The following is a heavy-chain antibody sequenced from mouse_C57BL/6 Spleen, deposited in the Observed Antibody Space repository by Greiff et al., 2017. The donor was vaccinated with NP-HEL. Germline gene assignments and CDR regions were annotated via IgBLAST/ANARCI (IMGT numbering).Heavy chain of an antibody. Sequence: QVQLQQPGAELVKPGASVKMSCKASGYTFTSYWITWVKQRPGQGLEWIGDIYPGSGSTNYNEKFKSKATLTVDTSSSTAYMQLSSLTSEDSAVYYCARPILYYYGSSWYFDVWGTGTTVTVSS. J-gene: IGHJ1*03. CDR1: GYTFTSYW. CDR2: IYPGSGST. D-gene: IGHD1-1*01. V-gene: IGHV1-55*01. CDR3: ARPILYYYGSSWYFDV.